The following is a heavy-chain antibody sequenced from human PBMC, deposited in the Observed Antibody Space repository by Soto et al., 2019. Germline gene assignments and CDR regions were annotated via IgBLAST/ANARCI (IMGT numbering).Heavy chain of an antibody. Sequence: PSETLSLTCAVYDGSFSSDHWSWIRQPPGKGLEWIGEINHSGNTNYNPSLKSRVTISVDVSKKQFSLKLNSVTAADMAVYYCARERQWLGDYYFDYWGQGTLVTAPQ. CDR2: INHSGNT. CDR1: DGSFSSDH. J-gene: IGHJ4*02. CDR3: ARERQWLGDYYFDY. D-gene: IGHD6-19*01. V-gene: IGHV4-34*01.